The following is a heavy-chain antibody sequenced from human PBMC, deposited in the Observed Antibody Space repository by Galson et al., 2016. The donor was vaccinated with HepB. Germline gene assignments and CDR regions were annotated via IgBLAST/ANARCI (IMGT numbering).Heavy chain of an antibody. CDR3: AREAYDILTGPDY. D-gene: IGHD3-9*01. V-gene: IGHV4-61*01. Sequence: ETLSLTCIVSGASVSSGSYYWSWIRQPPGKGLEWIGNIYSSGSTYYNPPLKTRVTISIDTSKNQFSLKLISVTAADTAVYYCAREAYDILTGPDYWGQGTLVTVSS. J-gene: IGHJ4*02. CDR2: IYSSGST. CDR1: GASVSSGSYY.